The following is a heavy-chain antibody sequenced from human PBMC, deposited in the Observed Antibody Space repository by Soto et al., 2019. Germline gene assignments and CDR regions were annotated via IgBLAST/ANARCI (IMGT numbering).Heavy chain of an antibody. Sequence: ASVKVSCKASGYTFTGYYMHWVRQAPGQGLEWMGWINPNSGGTNYAQKFQGWVTMTRDTSISTAYMELSRLRSDDTAVYYCARGVVPAATYYYYYMDVWAKGTTVPVSS. J-gene: IGHJ6*03. V-gene: IGHV1-2*04. D-gene: IGHD2-2*01. CDR1: GYTFTGYY. CDR3: ARGVVPAATYYYYYMDV. CDR2: INPNSGGT.